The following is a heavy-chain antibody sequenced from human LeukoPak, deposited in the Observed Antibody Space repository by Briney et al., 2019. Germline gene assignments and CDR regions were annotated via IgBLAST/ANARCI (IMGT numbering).Heavy chain of an antibody. CDR2: SKSKTDGGTT. D-gene: IGHD3-16*02. J-gene: IGHJ6*02. CDR1: GFTFSNAG. CDR3: TTESLFHYYYYGMDV. V-gene: IGHV3-15*01. Sequence: GGSLRLSCAASGFTFSNAGMSWVRQAPGKGLEWVGRSKSKTDGGTTDYAAPVKGRFTISRDDSKNTLYLQMNSLKTEDTAVYYCTTESLFHYYYYGMDVWGQGTTVTVSS.